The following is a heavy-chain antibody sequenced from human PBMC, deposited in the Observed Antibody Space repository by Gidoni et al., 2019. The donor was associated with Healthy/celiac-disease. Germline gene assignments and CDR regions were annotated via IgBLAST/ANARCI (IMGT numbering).Heavy chain of an antibody. CDR3: AREFVGAITYGMDV. Sequence: QVQLVESGGGVVQPGRYLRLSCAASGFTFSSYAMHWVRQAPGKGLEWVAVISYDGSNKYYADSVKGRFTISRDNSKNTLYLQMNSLRAEDTAVYYCAREFVGAITYGMDVWGQGTTVTVSS. V-gene: IGHV3-30-3*01. CDR2: ISYDGSNK. D-gene: IGHD1-26*01. J-gene: IGHJ6*02. CDR1: GFTFSSYA.